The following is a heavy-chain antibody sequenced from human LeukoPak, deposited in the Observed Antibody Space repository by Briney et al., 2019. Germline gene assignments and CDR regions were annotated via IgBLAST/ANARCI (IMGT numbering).Heavy chain of an antibody. CDR3: ARDRYSGSYQPFDY. Sequence: GASVKVSCKASGYTFTDYYMHWVRQAPGQGLEWMGWINPNTGGTIYAQKFQGRVIMTRYTSISTAYMELSRVRSDDTAVYYCARDRYSGSYQPFDYWGQGTLVTVSS. CDR1: GYTFTDYY. J-gene: IGHJ4*02. D-gene: IGHD1-26*01. CDR2: INPNTGGT. V-gene: IGHV1-2*02.